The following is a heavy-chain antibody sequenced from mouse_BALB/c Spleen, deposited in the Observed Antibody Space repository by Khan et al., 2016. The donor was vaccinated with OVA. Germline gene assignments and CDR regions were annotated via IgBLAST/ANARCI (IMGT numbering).Heavy chain of an antibody. CDR1: GLSLSNYG. V-gene: IGHV2-3*01. J-gene: IGHJ3*01. Sequence: QVQLKESGPGLVAPSQSLSITCTVSGLSLSNYGVTWVRQPPGKGLEWLGVIWTDGNTNYHSALKTRLSITKDNSKSHDFLNLNSLQTDDTATYSCAISYYGYDWFTYWGQGTLVTVSA. CDR3: AISYYGYDWFTY. CDR2: IWTDGNT. D-gene: IGHD2-2*01.